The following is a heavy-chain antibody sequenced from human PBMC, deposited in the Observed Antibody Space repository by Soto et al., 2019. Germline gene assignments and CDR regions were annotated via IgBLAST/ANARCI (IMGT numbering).Heavy chain of an antibody. J-gene: IGHJ4*02. Sequence: EVQLLESGGGLVQPGGSLRLSCAASGFTFSSYAMSWVRQAPGEGLEWVSGISGSGGSTYYEDSVKGRFTTSRDNSKNTLYLQMNSLKAEDTAVYYCAKSSVTGSSWSANFDYWGQGTLVTVSS. D-gene: IGHD6-13*01. V-gene: IGHV3-23*01. CDR1: GFTFSSYA. CDR2: ISGSGGST. CDR3: AKSSVTGSSWSANFDY.